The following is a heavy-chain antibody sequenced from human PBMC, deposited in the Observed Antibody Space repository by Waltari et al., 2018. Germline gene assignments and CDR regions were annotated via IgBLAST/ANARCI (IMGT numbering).Heavy chain of an antibody. Sequence: VQLQESGPGLVNPPRPLPLTCFVSVDSIRDDHPYWPLSRPFPGKGLEWLGFMFHSGKSFYNPSLKSRAFMSMDTSTNQFSLRLSSVTAADTAIYYCARARCGAGGSCYYTTAHFYYMDVWGIGTTVAVTS. D-gene: IGHD2-15*01. CDR2: MFHSGKS. CDR1: VDSIRDDHPY. CDR3: ARARCGAGGSCYYTTAHFYYMDV. J-gene: IGHJ6*03. V-gene: IGHV4-31*02.